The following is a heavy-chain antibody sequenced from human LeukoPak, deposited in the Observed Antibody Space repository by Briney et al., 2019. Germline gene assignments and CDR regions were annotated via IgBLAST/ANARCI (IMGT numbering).Heavy chain of an antibody. D-gene: IGHD2-2*01. CDR1: GGTFSSYA. J-gene: IGHJ5*02. CDR2: MNPNSGNT. CDR3: ARPSKASKYCSSTSCYYWFDP. Sequence: ASVKVSCEASGGTFSSYAISWVRQAPGQGLEWMGWMNPNSGNTGYAQKFQGRVTITRNTSISTAYMELSSLRSEDTAVYYCARPSKASKYCSSTSCYYWFDPWGQGTLVTVSS. V-gene: IGHV1-8*03.